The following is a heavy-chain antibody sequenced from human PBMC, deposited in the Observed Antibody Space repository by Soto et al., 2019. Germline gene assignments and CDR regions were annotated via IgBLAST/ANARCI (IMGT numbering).Heavy chain of an antibody. D-gene: IGHD4-17*01. V-gene: IGHV3-21*01. CDR1: GFTFSSYS. J-gene: IGHJ1*01. Sequence: EVQLVESGGGLVKPGGSLRLSCAASGFTFSSYSMNWVRQAPGKGLEWVSSISSSSSYIYYADSVKGRFTISRDNAKNSLYLQMNSLRAEDTAVYYCATPYGDYDGEYFQHWGQGTLVTVSS. CDR3: ATPYGDYDGEYFQH. CDR2: ISSSSSYI.